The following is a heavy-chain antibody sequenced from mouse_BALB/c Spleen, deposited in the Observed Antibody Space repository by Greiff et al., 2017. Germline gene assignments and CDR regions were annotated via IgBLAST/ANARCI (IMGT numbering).Heavy chain of an antibody. D-gene: IGHD1-2*01. CDR2: IWSGGSA. J-gene: IGHJ4*01. Sequence: QVQLQQSGPGLVQPSQSLSITCTASGFSFTSYGVHWVRQSPGKGLEWLGVIWSGGSADYNAAFISRLSISKDNAKSQVFFKMNSMQANDTAIYYCDRVSTTATGYYAMDYWGQGTSVTVSA. CDR1: GFSFTSYG. V-gene: IGHV2-2*02. CDR3: DRVSTTATGYYAMDY.